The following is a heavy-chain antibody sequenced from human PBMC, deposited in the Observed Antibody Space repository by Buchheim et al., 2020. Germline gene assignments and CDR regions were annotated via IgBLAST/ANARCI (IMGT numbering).Heavy chain of an antibody. Sequence: QVQLVESGGGVVQPGRSLRLSCAASGFTFSSYAMHWVRQAPGKGLEWVAVISYVGSNKYYADSVKGRFTISRDNSKNTLYLQMNSLRAEDTAVYYCARDRWGSSSTRYYYYYYGMDVWGQGTT. CDR2: ISYVGSNK. CDR3: ARDRWGSSSTRYYYYYYGMDV. CDR1: GFTFSSYA. V-gene: IGHV3-30*04. D-gene: IGHD6-6*01. J-gene: IGHJ6*02.